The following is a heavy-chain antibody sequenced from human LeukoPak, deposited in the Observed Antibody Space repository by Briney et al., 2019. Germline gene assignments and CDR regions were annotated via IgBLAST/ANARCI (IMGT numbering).Heavy chain of an antibody. Sequence: GGSLRLSCAASGFTFSSCSMNWVRQAPGKGLEWVSSISSSSSSYIYYADSVKGRFTISRDNAKNSLYLQMNSLRAEDTAVYYCASALTYYYDSSGQTYAFDIWGQGTMVTVSS. D-gene: IGHD3-22*01. CDR3: ASALTYYYDSSGQTYAFDI. V-gene: IGHV3-21*01. CDR2: ISSSSSSYI. CDR1: GFTFSSCS. J-gene: IGHJ3*02.